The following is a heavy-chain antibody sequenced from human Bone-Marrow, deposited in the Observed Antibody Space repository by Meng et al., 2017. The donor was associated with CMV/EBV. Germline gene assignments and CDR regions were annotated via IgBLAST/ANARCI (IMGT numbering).Heavy chain of an antibody. Sequence: SLKISCAASGFTFDDYAMHWVRQAPGKGLEWVSGISWNSGSIGYADSVKGRFTISRDNAKNSLYLQMNSLRAEYLALYYCAKDLNPYAFWSGPIDYWGQGTLVTVSS. CDR1: GFTFDDYA. CDR2: ISWNSGSI. J-gene: IGHJ4*02. CDR3: AKDLNPYAFWSGPIDY. D-gene: IGHD3-3*01. V-gene: IGHV3-9*03.